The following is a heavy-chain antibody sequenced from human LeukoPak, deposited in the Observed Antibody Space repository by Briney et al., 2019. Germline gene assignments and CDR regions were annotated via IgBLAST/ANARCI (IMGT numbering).Heavy chain of an antibody. V-gene: IGHV6-1*01. CDR2: TYYRRSRWFN. CDR3: GRAPAYSAFDS. CDR1: GDSVSSKIAA. J-gene: IGHJ4*02. D-gene: IGHD4-11*01. Sequence: SQTLSLTCAISGDSVSSKIAAWNWIRQSPSRGLEWLGRTYYRRSRWFNDYAVSMKSRITINPDTSKNQFSLQLTSVTPEDTAVYYCGRAPAYSAFDSWGQGTLVTVSS.